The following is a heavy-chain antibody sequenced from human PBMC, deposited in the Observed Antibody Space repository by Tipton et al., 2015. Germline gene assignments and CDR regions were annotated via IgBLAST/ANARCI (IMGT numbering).Heavy chain of an antibody. CDR2: VFHTGAT. D-gene: IGHD3-10*01. CDR3: ARGLLLWFGMSDY. J-gene: IGHJ4*02. V-gene: IGHV4-59*08. Sequence: TLSLTCTVSGVSISSYYWTWLRQPPGKGLQWVGNVFHTGATSYNSSLKSRLTFSIDTSKNQFSLKLNSVTAADTAVYYCARGLLLWFGMSDYWGRGTLVTVSS. CDR1: GVSISSYY.